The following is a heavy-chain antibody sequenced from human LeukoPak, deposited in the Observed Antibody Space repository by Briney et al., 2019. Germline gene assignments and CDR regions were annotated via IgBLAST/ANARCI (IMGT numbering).Heavy chain of an antibody. CDR3: ARLVGVKTGTTNAFDI. J-gene: IGHJ3*02. CDR1: GGSISSYY. V-gene: IGHV4-59*08. Sequence: PSETLSLTCTVSGGSISSYYWSWIRQPPGKGLEWIGYIYYSGSTNYNPSLKSRVTISVDTSKNQFSLKLSSVTAADTAVYYCARLVGVKTGTTNAFDIWGQETMVTVSS. CDR2: IYYSGST. D-gene: IGHD1-1*01.